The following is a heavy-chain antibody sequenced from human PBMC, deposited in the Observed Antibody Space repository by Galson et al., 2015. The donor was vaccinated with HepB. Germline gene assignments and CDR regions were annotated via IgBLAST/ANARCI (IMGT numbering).Heavy chain of an antibody. Sequence: SETLSLTCAVYGGSFSGYYWSWIRQPPGKGLEWIGEINHSGSTNYNPSLKSRVTISVDTSKNQFSLKLSSVTAADTAVYYCARVTGSSGWFDPWGQGTLVTVSS. CDR3: ARVTGSSGWFDP. D-gene: IGHD6-6*01. CDR1: GGSFSGYY. CDR2: INHSGST. V-gene: IGHV4-34*01. J-gene: IGHJ5*02.